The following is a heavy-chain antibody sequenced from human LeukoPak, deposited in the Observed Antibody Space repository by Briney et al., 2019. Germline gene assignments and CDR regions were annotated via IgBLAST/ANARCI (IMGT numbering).Heavy chain of an antibody. J-gene: IGHJ4*02. D-gene: IGHD6-6*01. V-gene: IGHV1-8*01. CDR2: MSPNSGNT. CDR3: AREYLNARFFDY. CDR1: GYTFTSYD. Sequence: ASVKVSCKASGYTFTSYDINWVRQATGQGLEWMGWMSPNSGNTGYAQKFQGRVTMTRNTAISTAYMELSSLRSEDTAVYYCAREYLNARFFDYWGQGTLVTVSS.